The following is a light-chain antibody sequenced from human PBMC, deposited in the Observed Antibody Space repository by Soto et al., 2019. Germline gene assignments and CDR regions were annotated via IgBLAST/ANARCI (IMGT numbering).Light chain of an antibody. V-gene: IGLV1-40*01. CDR3: QSYDSSLSGLWV. Sequence: QPVLTQPPSVSGAPGQRVTISCTGSSSNIGAGYDVHWYQQLPGAAPKLLIYGNNNRPSGVPDRFSGSKSGTSASLAITGLQAEDEGDYYCQSYDSSLSGLWVFGGGTKLTVL. CDR2: GNN. CDR1: SSNIGAGYD. J-gene: IGLJ3*02.